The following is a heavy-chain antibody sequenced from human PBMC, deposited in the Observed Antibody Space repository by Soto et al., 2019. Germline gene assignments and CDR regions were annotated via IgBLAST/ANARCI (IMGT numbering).Heavy chain of an antibody. J-gene: IGHJ5*02. Sequence: QVQVVQSGPELKKPGASVKVSCKAQGYIFTKYGIGWVRQAPGHGLEWMGLINVYNGDRKVAQKFQDRVSMTPDTATDTAYMELKSLRSGDTAVYYCARLQLVGDRMLNCFDPWGQETLVTVSS. D-gene: IGHD2-21*02. CDR3: ARLQLVGDRMLNCFDP. CDR1: GYIFTKYG. V-gene: IGHV1-18*01. CDR2: INVYNGDR.